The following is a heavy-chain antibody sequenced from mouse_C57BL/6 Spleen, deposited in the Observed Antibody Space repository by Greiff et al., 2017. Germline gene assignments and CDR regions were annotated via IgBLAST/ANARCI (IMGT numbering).Heavy chain of an antibody. Sequence: EVQLQQSGPELVKPGASVKISCKASGYSFTGYYMNWVKQSPEKSLEWIGEINPRTGGTTYNEKFKAKATLTVDKASSTAYMQLKSLTSEDSAVYYCARRGGVYAMDYWGQGTSVTVSS. CDR2: INPRTGGT. J-gene: IGHJ4*01. V-gene: IGHV1-42*01. CDR1: GYSFTGYY. CDR3: ARRGGVYAMDY.